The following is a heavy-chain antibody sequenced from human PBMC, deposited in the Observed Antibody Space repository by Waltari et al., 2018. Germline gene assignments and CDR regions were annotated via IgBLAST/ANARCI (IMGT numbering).Heavy chain of an antibody. V-gene: IGHV4-34*01. Sequence: VQLQQWGAGLLKPSETLSLTCAVYGGSFSGYYWSWIRQPPGKGLEWIGEINHSGSTNYNPSLKSRVTISVDTSKNQFSLKLSSVTAADTAVYYCARVLGSSGWYGDFDYWGQGTLVTVSS. J-gene: IGHJ4*02. D-gene: IGHD6-19*01. CDR1: GGSFSGYY. CDR3: ARVLGSSGWYGDFDY. CDR2: INHSGST.